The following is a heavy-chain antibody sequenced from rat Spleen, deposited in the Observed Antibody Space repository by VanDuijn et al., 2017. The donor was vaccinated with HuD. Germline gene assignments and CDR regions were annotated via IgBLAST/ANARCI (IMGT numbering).Heavy chain of an antibody. D-gene: IGHD1-1*01. CDR2: ISFGGGNT. Sequence: EVQLVESDGGLVQPGRSLKLSCAASGFSFSDYFMAWVRQAPTKGLEWVASISFGGGNTYYRDSVKGRFTISRNNAKNTLYLQMDSLRSEDTATYYCARHGSLLLQWWGLDYWGQGVMVTVSS. V-gene: IGHV5-25*01. J-gene: IGHJ2*01. CDR3: ARHGSLLLQWWGLDY. CDR1: GFSFSDYF.